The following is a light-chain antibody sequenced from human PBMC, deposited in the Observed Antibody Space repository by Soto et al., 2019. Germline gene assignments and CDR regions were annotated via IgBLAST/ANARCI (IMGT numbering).Light chain of an antibody. CDR2: GAS. V-gene: IGKV3-15*01. J-gene: IGKJ1*01. CDR1: QGVSCN. CDR3: QQYYNWRPR. Sequence: EVVMTQSPATLSVSPGDTATLSCRASQGVSCNLAWYQQKSGQAPRLLIYGASTRATGVPARFSGSGSGTEFTLTISRLQSEDFAVYYCQQYYNWRPRFGQGTKVDIK.